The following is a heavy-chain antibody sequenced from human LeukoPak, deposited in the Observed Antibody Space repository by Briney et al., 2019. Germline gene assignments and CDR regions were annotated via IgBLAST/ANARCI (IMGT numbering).Heavy chain of an antibody. CDR3: AKDMAVTAISDLDAFDI. CDR2: ISYDRSNK. V-gene: IGHV3-30*18. CDR1: GFTFSSYG. Sequence: PGGSLRLSCAASGFTFSSYGMHWVRQAPGKGLEWVTFISYDRSNKYYADSVKGRFTISRDNSKNTLYLQMNSLRAEDTAVYYCAKDMAVTAISDLDAFDIWGQGTMVTVSS. D-gene: IGHD2-21*02. J-gene: IGHJ3*02.